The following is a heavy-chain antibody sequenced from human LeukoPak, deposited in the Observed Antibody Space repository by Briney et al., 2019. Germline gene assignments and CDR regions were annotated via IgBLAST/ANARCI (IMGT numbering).Heavy chain of an antibody. D-gene: IGHD3-9*01. V-gene: IGHV3-23*01. Sequence: QPGVSLRLPCAASGFTFSSYAMSWVPQAPGKGLEGVLAISGSGGSTYYADSVKGRFTISRDNSKNTLYLQMNSLRAEDTAVYYCGIGGLRYFDWLPDYWGQGTLVTVSS. CDR2: ISGSGGST. CDR3: GIGGLRYFDWLPDY. J-gene: IGHJ4*02. CDR1: GFTFSSYA.